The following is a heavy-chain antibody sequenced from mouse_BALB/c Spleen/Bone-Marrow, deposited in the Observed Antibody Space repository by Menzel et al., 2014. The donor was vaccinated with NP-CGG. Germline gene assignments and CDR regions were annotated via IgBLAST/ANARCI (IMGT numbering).Heavy chain of an antibody. CDR1: GFTFSSFG. D-gene: IGHD2-3*01. J-gene: IGHJ2*01. CDR3: ARRDDGYYNFDY. Sequence: EVKLVESGGGLVQPGGSRKLSCAASGFTFSSFGMHWVRQAPEKGLEWVAYISSGSSTIYYADTVKGRFTISRDNPKSTLFLQMTSLRSEDTAMYYCARRDDGYYNFDYWGQGTTLTVSS. V-gene: IGHV5-17*02. CDR2: ISSGSSTI.